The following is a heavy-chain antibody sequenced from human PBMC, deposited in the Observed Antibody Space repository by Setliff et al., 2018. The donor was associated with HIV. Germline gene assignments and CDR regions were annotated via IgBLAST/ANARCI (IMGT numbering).Heavy chain of an antibody. Sequence: PSETLSLTCTVSGCSLRSHYWSWIRQPPGKGLEWIGSFYHTGSTHYNPSLKSRTTLSLDTSRTQVSLKLSSVSAADTAVYYCASDQGLELRGDYYYYGMDVWGQGTTVTVSS. J-gene: IGHJ6*02. CDR3: ASDQGLELRGDYYYYGMDV. V-gene: IGHV4-59*11. D-gene: IGHD1-7*01. CDR2: FYHTGST. CDR1: GCSLRSHY.